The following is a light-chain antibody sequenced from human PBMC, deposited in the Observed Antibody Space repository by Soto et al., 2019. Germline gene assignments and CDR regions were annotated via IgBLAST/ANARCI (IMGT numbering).Light chain of an antibody. CDR3: SSYAGSDTLV. Sequence: QSALTQPRSVSGSPGQSVTISCTGTSNDVGGYNFVSWYQQHPGKVPKLFIYDVSRRPSGVPDRCSGSKSGNTASLTISGLQAEDEADYYCSSYAGSDTLVLGGGTKLTVL. CDR1: SNDVGGYNF. J-gene: IGLJ2*01. CDR2: DVS. V-gene: IGLV2-11*01.